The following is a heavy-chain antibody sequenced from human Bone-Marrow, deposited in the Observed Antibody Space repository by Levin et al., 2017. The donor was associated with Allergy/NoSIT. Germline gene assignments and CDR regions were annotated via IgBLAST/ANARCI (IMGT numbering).Heavy chain of an antibody. Sequence: ASVKVSCKASGYTFTGYYMHWVRQAPGQGLEWMGRINPNSGGTNYAQKFQGRVTMTRDTSISTAYMELSRLRSDDTAVYYCARDYLSKWLVLWFDPWGQGTLVTVSS. CDR1: GYTFTGYY. CDR2: INPNSGGT. V-gene: IGHV1-2*06. D-gene: IGHD6-19*01. J-gene: IGHJ5*02. CDR3: ARDYLSKWLVLWFDP.